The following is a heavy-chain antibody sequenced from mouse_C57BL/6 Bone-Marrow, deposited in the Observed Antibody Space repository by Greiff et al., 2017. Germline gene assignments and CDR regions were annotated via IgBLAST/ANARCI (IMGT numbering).Heavy chain of an antibody. CDR1: GYAFSSSW. D-gene: IGHD2-4*01. V-gene: IGHV1-82*01. Sequence: QVHVKQSGPELVKPGASVKISCKASGYAFSSSWMNWVKQRPGKGLEWIGRIYPGDGDTNYNGKFKGKATLTADKSSSTAYMQLSSLTSEASAVYFCAIDRAYYYDYDDGAYYFDYWGQGTTLTVSS. CDR2: IYPGDGDT. J-gene: IGHJ2*01. CDR3: AIDRAYYYDYDDGAYYFDY.